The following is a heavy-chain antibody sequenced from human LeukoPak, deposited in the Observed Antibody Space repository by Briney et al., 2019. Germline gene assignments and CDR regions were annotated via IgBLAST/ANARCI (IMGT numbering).Heavy chain of an antibody. Sequence: SETLSLTCTVSGGSPRSYYWSWIRQPPGKGLEWIGYIYYSGSTNYNPSLNSRVTISVDTSKNQFSLKLSSVTAADTAAYSCARVAHYAGNEYDAFDIWGQGTMVTVSS. V-gene: IGHV4-59*01. CDR1: GGSPRSYY. J-gene: IGHJ3*02. CDR2: IYYSGST. CDR3: ARVAHYAGNEYDAFDI. D-gene: IGHD4-23*01.